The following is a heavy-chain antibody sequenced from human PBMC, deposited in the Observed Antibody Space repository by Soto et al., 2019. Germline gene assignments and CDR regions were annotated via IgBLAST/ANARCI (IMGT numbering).Heavy chain of an antibody. Sequence: GGSLRLSCVGSGFTFSNYGMHWVRQPPGKGLEWVALISDDGDKRYYADSVRGRLIISRDNSKDTLYLQMNSLGPDDTAVYFCAYALVHIVGANTFDYWVQGTPVTVSS. D-gene: IGHD1-26*01. CDR2: ISDDGDKR. CDR1: GFTFSNYG. J-gene: IGHJ4*02. CDR3: AYALVHIVGANTFDY. V-gene: IGHV3-30*03.